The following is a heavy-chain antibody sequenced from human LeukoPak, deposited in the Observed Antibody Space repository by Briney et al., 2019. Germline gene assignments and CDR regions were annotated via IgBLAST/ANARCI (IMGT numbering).Heavy chain of an antibody. Sequence: GGSLRLSCAASGFTFSDYYMSWIRQAPGKGLEWVSYISKPGTYTDYADSVKGRFSISRDNSKNTLYLQMNSLRADDTAVYYCAKGARGDTVTSIVGLNWFDPWGQGTLVTVSS. CDR3: AKGARGDTVTSIVGLNWFDP. J-gene: IGHJ5*02. V-gene: IGHV3-11*06. CDR2: ISKPGTYT. CDR1: GFTFSDYY. D-gene: IGHD4-17*01.